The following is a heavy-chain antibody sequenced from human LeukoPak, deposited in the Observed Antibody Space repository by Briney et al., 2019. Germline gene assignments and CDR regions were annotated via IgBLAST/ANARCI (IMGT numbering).Heavy chain of an antibody. CDR2: IIPIFGTA. CDR1: GGTFSSYA. J-gene: IGHJ4*02. CDR3: ARVIVGAAEGGYYFDY. V-gene: IGHV1-69*05. D-gene: IGHD1-26*01. Sequence: SVKVSCKASGGTFSSYAISWVRQAPGQGLEWMGGIIPIFGTANYAQKFQGRVTITTDESTSTAYMELSSLRSEDTAVYYCARVIVGAAEGGYYFDYWGRGTLVTVSS.